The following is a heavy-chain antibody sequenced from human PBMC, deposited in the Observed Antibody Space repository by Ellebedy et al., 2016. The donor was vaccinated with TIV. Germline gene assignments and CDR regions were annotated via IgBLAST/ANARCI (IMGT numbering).Heavy chain of an antibody. Sequence: GESLKISCAASGFTFSDYGMHWVRQAPGKGLEWVAFMRYDGSNKYYADSVKGRFTISRDNSKNTLYLRMNSLRAEDTAAYYCAKFPYYYDSSGYSFWGQGTLVTVSS. J-gene: IGHJ4*02. CDR3: AKFPYYYDSSGYSF. CDR1: GFTFSDYG. D-gene: IGHD3-22*01. V-gene: IGHV3-30*02. CDR2: MRYDGSNK.